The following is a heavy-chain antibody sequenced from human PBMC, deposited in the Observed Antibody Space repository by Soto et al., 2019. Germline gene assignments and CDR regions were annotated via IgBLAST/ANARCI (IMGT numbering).Heavy chain of an antibody. D-gene: IGHD3-10*02. CDR1: GFTFSSYA. V-gene: IGHV3-64*01. J-gene: IGHJ3*02. CDR2: ISSNGGST. CDR3: ARVLFGRQSSRGNAFDI. Sequence: GGSLRLSCAASGFTFSSYAMHWVRQAPGKGLEYVSAISSNGGSTYYANSVKGRFTISRDNSKNTLYLQMGSLRAEDMAVYYCARVLFGRQSSRGNAFDIWGQGTMVTVSS.